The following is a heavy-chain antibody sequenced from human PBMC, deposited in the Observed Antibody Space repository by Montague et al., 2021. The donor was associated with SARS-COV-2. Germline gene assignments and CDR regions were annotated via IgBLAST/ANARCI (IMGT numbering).Heavy chain of an antibody. CDR1: GGSITGSSYY. Sequence: SETLSLTCTVSGGSITGSSYYWAWVRRSPGKGLEWLGSIFYSGSTYDNPSLKSRVTMSLDTSKSQFSLNLTSVTAADTAVYYCARPGRDRSAWNPWDWFDPWGRGIPVTVSS. J-gene: IGHJ5*02. V-gene: IGHV4-39*07. CDR2: IFYSGST. CDR3: ARPGRDRSAWNPWDWFDP. D-gene: IGHD3-22*01.